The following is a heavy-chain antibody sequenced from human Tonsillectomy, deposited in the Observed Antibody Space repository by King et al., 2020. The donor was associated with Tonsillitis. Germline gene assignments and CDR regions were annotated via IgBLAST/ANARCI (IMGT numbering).Heavy chain of an antibody. CDR2: INAYNGHT. J-gene: IGHJ3*02. V-gene: IGHV1-18*01. CDR3: ARDYYKDYRVSFFDI. CDR1: GYTFLIYG. D-gene: IGHD3-10*01. Sequence: QLVQSGAEVKKPGASVKVSCKTSGYTFLIYGISWVRQAPGQGLEWMGWINAYNGHTNYAQKLQDRVTMTTDTSTSTAYMELRSLRSDDTAVYYCARDYYKDYRVSFFDIWGKGTMVTVSS.